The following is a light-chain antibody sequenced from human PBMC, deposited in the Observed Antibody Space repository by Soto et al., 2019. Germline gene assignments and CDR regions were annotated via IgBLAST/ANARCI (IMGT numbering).Light chain of an antibody. J-gene: IGKJ1*01. Sequence: TKVTLSPSSVSAAVEDRVTITCPASQGIRNDLGWYQQKPGKAPKLLIYAASSLQSGVPSRFSGSGSGTDFTLTISSLQPEDSPTHYCLQADNYPGTFAEGTKVDIK. CDR2: AAS. CDR3: LQADNYPGT. V-gene: IGKV1-6*01. CDR1: QGIRND.